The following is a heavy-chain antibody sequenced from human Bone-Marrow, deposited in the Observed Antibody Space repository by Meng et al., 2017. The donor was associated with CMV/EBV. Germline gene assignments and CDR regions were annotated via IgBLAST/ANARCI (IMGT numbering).Heavy chain of an antibody. D-gene: IGHD1-26*01. CDR2: INHSGST. Sequence: CAVYGGSFSGYYWSWIRQPPGKGLEWIGEINHSGSTNYNPSLKSRVTISVDTSKNQFSLKLSSVTAADTAVYYCARAEQTSPWALDYWGQGTLVTVSS. CDR1: GGSFSGYY. CDR3: ARAEQTSPWALDY. J-gene: IGHJ4*02. V-gene: IGHV4-34*01.